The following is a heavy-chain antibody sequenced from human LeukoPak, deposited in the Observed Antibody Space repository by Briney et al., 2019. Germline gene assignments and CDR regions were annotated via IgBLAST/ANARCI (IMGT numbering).Heavy chain of an antibody. CDR1: GGSISSFY. CDR2: IYYSGNT. J-gene: IGHJ4*02. V-gene: IGHV4-59*01. Sequence: PETLSLTCTVPGGSISSFYWSWIRQPPGKGLEWIGYIYYSGNTNYNPSLKSRVTLSIDTSKNQFSLKLSSVTAADTAIYYCARMFTAGYCSSTTCSGEGVYFDYWGQGTLVTVSS. CDR3: ARMFTAGYCSSTTCSGEGVYFDY. D-gene: IGHD2-2*01.